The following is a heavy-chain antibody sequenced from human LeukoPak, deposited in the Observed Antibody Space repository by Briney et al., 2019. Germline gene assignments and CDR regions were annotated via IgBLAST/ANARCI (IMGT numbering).Heavy chain of an antibody. CDR2: ISGSGGST. CDR3: AKDRGGDDFWSGYYHPVDY. V-gene: IGHV3-23*01. CDR1: GFTFSSYA. D-gene: IGHD3-3*01. Sequence: GGSLRLSCAASGFTFSSYAMSWVRQAPGKGLEWVSAISGSGGSTYYADSVKGRFTISRDNSKNTLYLQMNSLRAEDTAVYYCAKDRGGDDFWSGYYHPVDYWGQGTLVTVSS. J-gene: IGHJ4*02.